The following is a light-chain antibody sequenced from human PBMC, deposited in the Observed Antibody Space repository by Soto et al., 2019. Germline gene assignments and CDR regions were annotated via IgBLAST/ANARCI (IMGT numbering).Light chain of an antibody. CDR3: SSYAGSNNFVV. CDR1: SSDVGAYNY. V-gene: IGLV2-8*01. Sequence: QSALTQPPSASGSPGQSVTISCTGTSSDVGAYNYVSWYQQYPGKAPKLMIYEVSKRPSGVPDRFSGSKSGNTASLTVSGLHADDEADYYCSSYAGSNNFVVFGGWTKVTVL. J-gene: IGLJ2*01. CDR2: EVS.